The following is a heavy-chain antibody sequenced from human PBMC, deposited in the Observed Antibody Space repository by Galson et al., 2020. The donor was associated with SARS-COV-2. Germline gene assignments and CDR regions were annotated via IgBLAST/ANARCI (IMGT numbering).Heavy chain of an antibody. CDR1: EFSLNSSGVG. Sequence: SGPTLVKPTQTLTLTCTFSEFSLNSSGVGVGWIRQPPGKALELLAVIYWDDDMRYSPSLKSRLSVTKDTSRKQVVLTMTNMDPVDTATYYCAHFLVVGGTGPHGAFDIWGHGTVVTVSS. V-gene: IGHV2-5*02. CDR3: AHFLVVGGTGPHGAFDI. CDR2: IYWDDDM. D-gene: IGHD1-1*01. J-gene: IGHJ3*02.